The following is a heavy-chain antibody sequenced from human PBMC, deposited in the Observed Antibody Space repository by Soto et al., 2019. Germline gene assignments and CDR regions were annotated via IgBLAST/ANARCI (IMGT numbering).Heavy chain of an antibody. CDR2: IYYSGST. D-gene: IGHD3-3*01. J-gene: IGHJ6*02. Sequence: SETLSLTCTVSGGSISSSSYYWGWIRQPPGKGLEWIGSIYYSGSTYYNPSLKSRVTISVDTSKNQFSLKLSSVTAADTAVYYCARLPYYDFWSGYYFGYYYYGMDVWGQGTTVTVSS. CDR1: GGSISSSSYY. V-gene: IGHV4-39*01. CDR3: ARLPYYDFWSGYYFGYYYYGMDV.